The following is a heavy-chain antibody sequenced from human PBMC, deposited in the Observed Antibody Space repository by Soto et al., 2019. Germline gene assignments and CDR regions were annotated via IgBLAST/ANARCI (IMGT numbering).Heavy chain of an antibody. D-gene: IGHD2-2*01. Sequence: SVKVSCKASGGTFSSYAISWVRQAPGQGLEWMGGIIPIFGTANYAQKFQGRVTITADESTSTAYMELSSLRSEDTAVYYCARGVRNIVVVPAARGWFDPWGQGTLVTAPQ. V-gene: IGHV1-69*13. CDR2: IIPIFGTA. CDR3: ARGVRNIVVVPAARGWFDP. CDR1: GGTFSSYA. J-gene: IGHJ5*02.